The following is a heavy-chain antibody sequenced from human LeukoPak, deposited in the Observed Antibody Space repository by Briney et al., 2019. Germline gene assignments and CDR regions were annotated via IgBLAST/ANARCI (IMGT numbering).Heavy chain of an antibody. J-gene: IGHJ4*02. Sequence: GGSLRLSCAASGFTVSSYSMHWVRQAPGKGLEWVAVISYDGSNKYYADSVTGRFPFSRDNSKNALYLQMNSLRAENTAVYYCAREYYYDSSGYYWDYWGQGTLVTVSS. CDR2: ISYDGSNK. D-gene: IGHD3-22*01. V-gene: IGHV3-30-3*01. CDR3: AREYYYDSSGYYWDY. CDR1: GFTVSSYS.